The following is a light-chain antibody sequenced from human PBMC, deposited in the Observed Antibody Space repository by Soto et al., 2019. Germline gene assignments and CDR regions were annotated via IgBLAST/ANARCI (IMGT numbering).Light chain of an antibody. CDR1: QAVSTC. J-gene: IGKJ4*01. Sequence: DIQMTQSPSFVSASVGDRVTITCRASQAVSTCLAWYQQKPGDAPKLLIYAASTLHSGVPSRFSGSGSGTDFTLTIRSLQPEDFATYYCQQSNSIPRTFGGGTKVEIK. CDR2: AAS. V-gene: IGKV1-12*01. CDR3: QQSNSIPRT.